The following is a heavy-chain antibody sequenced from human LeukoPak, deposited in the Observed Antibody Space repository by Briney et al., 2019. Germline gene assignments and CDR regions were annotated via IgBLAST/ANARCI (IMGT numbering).Heavy chain of an antibody. Sequence: ASVKVSCKASGYTFTNYGITWVRQAPGQGLEWMGWISAHDGTRNYALKHEDRVTMTTDTSTSTAYMELRSLRSDDTAVYYCARGVGVTNYWGQGTLVTVSS. CDR1: GYTFTNYG. J-gene: IGHJ4*02. CDR2: ISAHDGTR. D-gene: IGHD1-26*01. CDR3: ARGVGVTNY. V-gene: IGHV1-18*01.